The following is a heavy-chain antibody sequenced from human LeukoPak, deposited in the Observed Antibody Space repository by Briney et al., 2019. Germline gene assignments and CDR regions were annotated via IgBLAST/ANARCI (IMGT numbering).Heavy chain of an antibody. CDR2: IYHSGST. CDR1: GGSINNYY. D-gene: IGHD3-10*01. V-gene: IGHV4-59*01. J-gene: IGHJ3*02. Sequence: SETLSLTCSVSGGSINNYYWSWIRQPPGKGLEWIGYIYHSGSTKYNPSLKSRVTISVDTSKNQFSLKLTSVTAADTAVYYCARDGFFGSGIVGVFDIWGQGTMATVSS. CDR3: ARDGFFGSGIVGVFDI.